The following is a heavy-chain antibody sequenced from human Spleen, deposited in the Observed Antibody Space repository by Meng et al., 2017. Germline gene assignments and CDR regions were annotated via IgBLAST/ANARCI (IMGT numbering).Heavy chain of an antibody. CDR3: ARGPTTMAHDFDY. J-gene: IGHJ4*02. D-gene: IGHD4-11*01. Sequence: VQLQQWGPGLLKPSETLSLTCVVSGGSFSDYYWSWIRQPPGKGLEWIGEINHSGSTNYNPSLESRATISVDTSQNNLSLKLSSVTAADSAVYYCARGPTTMAHDFDYWGQGNLVTVSS. V-gene: IGHV4-34*01. CDR1: GGSFSDYY. CDR2: INHSGST.